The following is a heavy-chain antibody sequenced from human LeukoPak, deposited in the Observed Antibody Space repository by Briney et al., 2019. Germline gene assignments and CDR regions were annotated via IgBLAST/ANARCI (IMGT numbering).Heavy chain of an antibody. D-gene: IGHD6-13*01. Sequence: SETLSLTCTVSGGSISSYYWSWIRQPPGKGLEWIGYIYYSGSTNYNPSLKSRVTISVDTSKNQFSLKLSSVTAADTAVYYCAGTAAAGAYYYYYYMDVWGKGTTVTVSS. CDR1: GGSISSYY. CDR3: AGTAAAGAYYYYYYMDV. J-gene: IGHJ6*03. V-gene: IGHV4-59*01. CDR2: IYYSGST.